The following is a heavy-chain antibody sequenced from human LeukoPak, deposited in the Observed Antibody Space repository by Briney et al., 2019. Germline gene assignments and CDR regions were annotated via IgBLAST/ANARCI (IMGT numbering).Heavy chain of an antibody. Sequence: GGSLRLSCAASGITFENYAMHWVRQAPGKGLEWVSGINWNSRNIGYEDAVKGRFTISRDNAKNSLFLQMNSPKPEDTAMYFCAKANSGTYSGTFDIWGQGTMVTVSS. J-gene: IGHJ3*02. V-gene: IGHV3-9*01. CDR2: INWNSRNI. CDR3: AKANSGTYSGTFDI. CDR1: GITFENYA. D-gene: IGHD1-26*01.